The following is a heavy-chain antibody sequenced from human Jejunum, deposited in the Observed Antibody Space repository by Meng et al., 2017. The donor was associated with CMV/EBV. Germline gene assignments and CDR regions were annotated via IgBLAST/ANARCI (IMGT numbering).Heavy chain of an antibody. CDR1: GSISNNRIY. CDR3: APYYSGSGTYPSDP. J-gene: IGHJ5*02. D-gene: IGHD3-10*01. CDR2: VYYTGSN. Sequence: GSISNNRIYWAWIRQAPGKGLEWIGNVYYTGSNFYNPSLKSRVTISIDTSKNQFSLKLSSVNAADTAVYYCAPYYSGSGTYPSDPWGQGTLVTVSS. V-gene: IGHV4-39*07.